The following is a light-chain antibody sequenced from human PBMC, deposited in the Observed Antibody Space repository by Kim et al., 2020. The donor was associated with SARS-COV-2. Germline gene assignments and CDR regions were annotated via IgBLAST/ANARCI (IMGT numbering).Light chain of an antibody. J-gene: IGKJ1*01. V-gene: IGKV3-20*01. CDR2: AAS. CDR3: KQYGNSRWT. Sequence: EIVVTQSPATLSLSPGERASLSRRASQSVSSSYSAWYQQRPGQAPRLLIYAASNRATGIPDRFSGSGSGTDFTLTISRLEPEDFAVYYCKQYGNSRWTFGQGTKVDIK. CDR1: QSVSSSY.